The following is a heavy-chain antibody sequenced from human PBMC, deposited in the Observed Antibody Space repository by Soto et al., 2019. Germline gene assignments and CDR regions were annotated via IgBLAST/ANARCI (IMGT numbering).Heavy chain of an antibody. J-gene: IGHJ6*02. CDR1: GFTFSSYA. D-gene: IGHD6-13*01. CDR2: ISYDGSNK. Sequence: PGGSLRLSCAASGFTFSSYAMHWVRQAPGKGLEWVAVISYDGSNKYYADSVKGRFTISRDNSKNTLYLQMNSLRAEDTAVYYCARRRDYSSSWYDYYGMDVWGQGTAVTVSS. V-gene: IGHV3-30-3*01. CDR3: ARRRDYSSSWYDYYGMDV.